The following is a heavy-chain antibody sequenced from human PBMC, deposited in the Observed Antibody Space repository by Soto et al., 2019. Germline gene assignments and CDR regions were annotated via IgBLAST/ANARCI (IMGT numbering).Heavy chain of an antibody. CDR3: ARDDCSGGSCEALDY. CDR1: GYTFAGYY. J-gene: IGHJ4*02. V-gene: IGHV1-2*02. D-gene: IGHD2-15*01. CDR2: INPNSGDT. Sequence: ASVKVSCKASGYTFAGYYIHWVRQAPGQGLEWMGWINPNSGDTNFAQKFQGRVTMTRDTSISTAYMELGRLRSDDTAVYYCARDDCSGGSCEALDYWGQGTPVTVSS.